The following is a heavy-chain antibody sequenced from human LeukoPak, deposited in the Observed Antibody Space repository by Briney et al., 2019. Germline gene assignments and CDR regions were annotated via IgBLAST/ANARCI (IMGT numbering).Heavy chain of an antibody. CDR3: ASPAAPAEANSYGWGASWDI. D-gene: IGHD5-18*01. V-gene: IGHV3-53*01. J-gene: IGHJ3*02. CDR2: IYSGGSGGKT. CDR1: GFTVSSTY. Sequence: HPGGSLRLSCAASGFTVSSTYMSWVRQTPGKGLEWVSIIYSGGSGGKTYYADSVRGRFTISRDNSKNMLYLQMNSLRPEDAAVYYCASPAAPAEANSYGWGASWDIWGQGTMVTVSS.